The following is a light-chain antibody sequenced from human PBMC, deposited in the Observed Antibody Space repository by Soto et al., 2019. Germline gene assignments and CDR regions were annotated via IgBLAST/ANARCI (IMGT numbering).Light chain of an antibody. CDR1: TSDVGDYNY. V-gene: IGLV2-14*01. CDR3: SSYTGGGSVI. CDR2: HVS. J-gene: IGLJ2*01. Sequence: QSVLTQPASVSGSPGQSITISCTATTSDVGDYNYVSWYQQYPGKAPKPIIYHVSNRPSGVSNRFSGSKSGDTASLTISGLQAEDEADYYCSSYTGGGSVIFGGGIKVTVL.